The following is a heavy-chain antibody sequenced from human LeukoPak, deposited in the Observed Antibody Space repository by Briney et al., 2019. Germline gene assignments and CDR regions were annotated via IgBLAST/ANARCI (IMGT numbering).Heavy chain of an antibody. J-gene: IGHJ4*01. CDR3: STGPRSLPY. V-gene: IGHV3-11*01. CDR2: ISGMGHDI. Sequence: PGGSLRLSCVVSGLSFSDSYMTWIRQTPGMGLESLAYISGMGHDIYYADSVNGRFTISRDNAKNSLYLQMNSLRPEDTALYYCSTGPRSLPYWGPGTLVTVSS. D-gene: IGHD4-23*01. CDR1: GLSFSDSY.